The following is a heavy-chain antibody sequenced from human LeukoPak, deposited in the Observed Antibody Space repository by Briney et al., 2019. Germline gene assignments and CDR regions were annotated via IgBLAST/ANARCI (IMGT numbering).Heavy chain of an antibody. V-gene: IGHV1-2*02. CDR3: ARGILYSSSWYRAHLDGMDV. J-gene: IGHJ6*02. CDR2: INPNSGGT. CDR1: GYTFTGYY. Sequence: GASVKVSCKASGYTFTGYYMHWVRQAPGQGLEWMGWINPNSGGTNYAQKFQGRVTMTRDTSISTAYMELSRLRSDDTAVYYCARGILYSSSWYRAHLDGMDVWGQGTTVTVSS. D-gene: IGHD6-13*01.